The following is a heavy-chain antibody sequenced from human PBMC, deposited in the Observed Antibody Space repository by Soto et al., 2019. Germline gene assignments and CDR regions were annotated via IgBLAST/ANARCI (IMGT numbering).Heavy chain of an antibody. Sequence: ASVKVSCKPSGYIFTTYIISWVRQATGQGLEWMGCISAYKGSTNYAQNFQGRVTLTRETSTSTAYMELRSLTSDDTAVYYCARQIRPTSFDIWGQGTMVTVSS. CDR3: ARQIRPTSFDI. CDR2: ISAYKGST. J-gene: IGHJ3*02. CDR1: GYIFTTYI. V-gene: IGHV1-18*01.